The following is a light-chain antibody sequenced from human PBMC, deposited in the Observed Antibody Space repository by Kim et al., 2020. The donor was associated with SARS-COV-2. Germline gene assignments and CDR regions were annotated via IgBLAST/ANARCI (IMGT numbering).Light chain of an antibody. CDR3: QVWDRSSGHVV. Sequence: SYELTQPPSVSVAPGKTATLTCGGDNIGSKSVYWYQQEPGQAPLLVISYDSDRPSGIPERFSGSNSGNTATLTISRVEAGDEADYYCQVWDRSSGHVVFGGGTQLTVL. CDR2: YDS. CDR1: NIGSKS. J-gene: IGLJ2*01. V-gene: IGLV3-21*04.